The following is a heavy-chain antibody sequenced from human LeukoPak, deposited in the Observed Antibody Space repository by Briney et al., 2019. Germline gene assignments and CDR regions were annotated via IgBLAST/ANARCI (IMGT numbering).Heavy chain of an antibody. CDR3: ARDNGVVHGVYYMDV. J-gene: IGHJ6*03. CDR1: GFTFSNYW. V-gene: IGHV3-7*01. CDR2: IKQDGSEK. Sequence: AGSLRLSCAASGFTFSNYWMTWVRQAPGKGLEWVADIKQDGSEKLYVNSVRGRFTISRDNAKMSLFLQMNSLRAEDTAVYYCARDNGVVHGVYYMDVWGKGTTVTVS. D-gene: IGHD3-3*01.